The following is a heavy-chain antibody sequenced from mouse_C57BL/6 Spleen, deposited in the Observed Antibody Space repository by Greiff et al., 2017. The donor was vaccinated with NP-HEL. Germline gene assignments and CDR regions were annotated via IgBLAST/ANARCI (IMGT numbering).Heavy chain of an antibody. D-gene: IGHD2-1*01. Sequence: VQLQQSGPELVKPGASVKISCKASGYTFTDYYMNWVKQSHGKSLEWIGDINPNNGGTSYNQKFKGKATLTVDKSSSTAYMELRSLTSEDSAVYYCASSLYYYGNYGDAMDYWGQGTSVTVSS. CDR3: ASSLYYYGNYGDAMDY. CDR1: GYTFTDYY. CDR2: INPNNGGT. J-gene: IGHJ4*01. V-gene: IGHV1-26*01.